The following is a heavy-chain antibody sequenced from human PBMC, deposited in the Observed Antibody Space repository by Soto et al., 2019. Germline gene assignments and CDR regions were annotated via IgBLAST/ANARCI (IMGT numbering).Heavy chain of an antibody. Sequence: SETLSLTCTVSGGSISSGGYYWSWIRQHPGKGLEWIGYIYYSGSTYYNPSLKSRVTISVDTSKNQFSLKLSSVTAADTAVYYCARVAGSYYYDSSGYRPFDYWGQGTLVTAPQ. CDR1: GGSISSGGYY. V-gene: IGHV4-31*03. CDR2: IYYSGST. CDR3: ARVAGSYYYDSSGYRPFDY. D-gene: IGHD3-22*01. J-gene: IGHJ4*02.